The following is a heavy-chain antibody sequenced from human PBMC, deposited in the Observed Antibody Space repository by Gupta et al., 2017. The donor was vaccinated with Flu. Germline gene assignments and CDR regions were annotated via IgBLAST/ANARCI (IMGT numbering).Heavy chain of an antibody. J-gene: IGHJ4*02. V-gene: IGHV1-8*01. CDR3: VRRYYDSRGDFHYYLDY. Sequence: QVQLVQFGADVRKPGASVTVSCKAAVYTLSDYDITWVRQAPGQGLEWLGWINLKSLNTGYAPKLEGRLAVTSDTYISTAYMELSSLTLEDTADYYCVRRYYDSRGDFHYYLDYWGQGTRVTVS. CDR1: VYTLSDYD. D-gene: IGHD3-22*01. CDR2: INLKSLNT.